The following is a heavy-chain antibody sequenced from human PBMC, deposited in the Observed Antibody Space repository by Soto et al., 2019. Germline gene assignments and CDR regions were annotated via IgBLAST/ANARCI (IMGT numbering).Heavy chain of an antibody. V-gene: IGHV1-69*13. J-gene: IGHJ5*02. CDR1: GGTFSSYA. Sequence: ASVKVSCKASGGTFSSYAISWVRQAPGQGLEWMGGIIPIFGTANYAQKFQGRVTITADESTSTAYMELSSLRSEDTAVYYCARVGKTYYDILTGYYWFDPWGQGTLVTVSS. CDR3: ARVGKTYYDILTGYYWFDP. D-gene: IGHD3-9*01. CDR2: IIPIFGTA.